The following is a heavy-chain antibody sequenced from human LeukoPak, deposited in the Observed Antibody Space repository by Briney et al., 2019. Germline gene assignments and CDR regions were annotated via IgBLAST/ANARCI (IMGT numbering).Heavy chain of an antibody. V-gene: IGHV1-8*02. D-gene: IGHD2/OR15-2a*01. CDR3: ARVKSPRLEAIYCDSLGCPNWFDP. J-gene: IGHJ5*02. Sequence: GASVKVSCKASGYTFTNYDINWVRQASGQGFEWMGWMNPNSGNSGYAQKFQGRVTMTRDTSISTAYMELSGLRSDDTAIYYCARVKSPRLEAIYCDSLGCPNWFDPWGQGTLVTVSS. CDR2: MNPNSGNS. CDR1: GYTFTNYD.